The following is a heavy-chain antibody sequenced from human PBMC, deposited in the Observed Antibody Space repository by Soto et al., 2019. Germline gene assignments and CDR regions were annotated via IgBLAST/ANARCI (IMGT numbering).Heavy chain of an antibody. D-gene: IGHD3-9*01. J-gene: IGHJ3*01. V-gene: IGHV4-59*01. CDR3: ARLYPYYDILTGSPIYDFDF. CDR1: GDSISSSY. Sequence: SETLSLTCTVSGDSISSSYWSWIRQSPGKGLEWIGYIYYSGSTNYNASLKSRVTISVDTSKNQFSLKLSSVTAADTAVYYCARLYPYYDILTGSPIYDFDFWGQGPMVTVSS. CDR2: IYYSGST.